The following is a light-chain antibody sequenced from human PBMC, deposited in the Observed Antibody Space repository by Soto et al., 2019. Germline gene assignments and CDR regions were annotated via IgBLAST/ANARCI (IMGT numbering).Light chain of an antibody. CDR3: HKDNSALLT. Sequence: DIQMTQSPSSLSASVGDRVTITCRASQGIYKYLAWYQQKPGKAPKLLIYAASTLEAGVPTRFSGSGSGTDVTLTISSLQPEDVATYYGHKDNSALLTFGQGTRLEIK. V-gene: IGKV1-27*01. J-gene: IGKJ5*01. CDR2: AAS. CDR1: QGIYKY.